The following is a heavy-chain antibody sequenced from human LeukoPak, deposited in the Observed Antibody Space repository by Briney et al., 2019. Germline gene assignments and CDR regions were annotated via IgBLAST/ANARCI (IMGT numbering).Heavy chain of an antibody. CDR3: AEDQAPLGSVWFGELSPPTY. CDR2: ISYDGSNK. D-gene: IGHD3-10*01. CDR1: GFTFSSYG. V-gene: IGHV3-30*18. J-gene: IGHJ4*02. Sequence: SGGSLRLSCAASGFTFSSYGMHWVRQAPGKGLEWVAVISYDGSNKYYADSVKGRFTIPRDNSKNTLYLQMNSLRAEDTAVYYCAEDQAPLGSVWFGELSPPTYWGQGTLVTVSS.